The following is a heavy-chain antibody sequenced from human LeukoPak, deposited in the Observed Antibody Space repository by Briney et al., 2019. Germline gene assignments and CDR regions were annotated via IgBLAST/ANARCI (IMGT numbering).Heavy chain of an antibody. CDR3: ARDYYDSSGYYYVGV. CDR2: ISAYNGNT. V-gene: IGHV1-18*01. CDR1: GYTFTTYG. J-gene: IGHJ4*02. D-gene: IGHD3-22*01. Sequence: ASVKVSCTASGYTFTTYGISWVRQAPGQGLEWMGWISAYNGNTNYAQKLQGRVTMTTDTSTSTAYMELRSLRSDDTAVYYCARDYYDSSGYYYVGVWGQGTLVTVSS.